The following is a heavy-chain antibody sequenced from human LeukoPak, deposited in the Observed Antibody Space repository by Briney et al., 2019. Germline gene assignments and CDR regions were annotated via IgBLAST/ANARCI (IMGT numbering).Heavy chain of an antibody. J-gene: IGHJ4*02. Sequence: PSETLSLTCAVYGGSFSGYYWSWIRQPPGKGLEWIGEINHSGSTNYNPSLKSRVTISVDTSKNQFSLKLSSVTAADTAVYYCARGGDGYNREPLDYWGQGTLVTVSS. D-gene: IGHD5-24*01. CDR2: INHSGST. CDR1: GGSFSGYY. V-gene: IGHV4-34*01. CDR3: ARGGDGYNREPLDY.